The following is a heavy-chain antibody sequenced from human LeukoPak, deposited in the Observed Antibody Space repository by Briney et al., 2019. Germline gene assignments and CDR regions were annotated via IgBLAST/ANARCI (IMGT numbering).Heavy chain of an antibody. CDR2: INHSGST. Sequence: PSETLSLTCTVSGGSITSSSYYWGWIRQPPGKGLEWIGEINHSGSTNYNPSLKSRVTISVDTSKNQFSLKLSSVTAADTAVYYCARGRRYYGSGPWYYMDVWGKGTTVTVSS. J-gene: IGHJ6*03. V-gene: IGHV4-39*07. CDR1: GGSITSSSYY. CDR3: ARGRRYYGSGPWYYMDV. D-gene: IGHD3-10*01.